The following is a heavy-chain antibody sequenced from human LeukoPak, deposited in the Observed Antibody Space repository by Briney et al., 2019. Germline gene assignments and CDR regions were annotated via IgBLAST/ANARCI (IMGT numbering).Heavy chain of an antibody. J-gene: IGHJ4*02. D-gene: IGHD6-13*01. CDR1: GFTFREGY. V-gene: IGHV3-11*01. Sequence: AGSLRLSCASAGFTFREGYRSCIRRAPGKWLEWVSYISSSGSTIYYADSVKGRFTISRDNAKNSLYLQMNSLRAEDTAVYYCARASSSWFGARGVTDYWGQGTLVTVSS. CDR3: ARASSSWFGARGVTDY. CDR2: ISSSGSTI.